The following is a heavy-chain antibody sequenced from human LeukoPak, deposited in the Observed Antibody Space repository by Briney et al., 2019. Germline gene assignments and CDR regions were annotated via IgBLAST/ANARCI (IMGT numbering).Heavy chain of an antibody. D-gene: IGHD3-10*01. Sequence: KTSQTLSLTCTVSGGSISSGDYYWSWIRQPAGKGLEWIGRIYTSGSTNYNPSLKSRVTISVDTSKNQFSLKLSSVTAADTAVYYCARDGNMVRGVTGAYYYYMDVWGKGTTVTVSS. CDR3: ARDGNMVRGVTGAYYYYMDV. CDR2: IYTSGST. V-gene: IGHV4-61*02. J-gene: IGHJ6*03. CDR1: GGSISSGDYY.